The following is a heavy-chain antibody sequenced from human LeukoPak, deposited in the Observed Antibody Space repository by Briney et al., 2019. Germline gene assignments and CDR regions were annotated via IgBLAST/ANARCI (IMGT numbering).Heavy chain of an antibody. CDR1: GFIFSNYW. V-gene: IGHV3-7*01. CDR2: IKRDGSER. Sequence: GGSLRLSCAASGFIFSNYWMSWVRQAPGKGPEWVANIKRDGSERYYVDSVKGRFTISRDNAKNSLYLQMNSLRAEDTAIYYCASPFGSEGYWGQGTLVTVSS. D-gene: IGHD3-16*01. CDR3: ASPFGSEGY. J-gene: IGHJ4*02.